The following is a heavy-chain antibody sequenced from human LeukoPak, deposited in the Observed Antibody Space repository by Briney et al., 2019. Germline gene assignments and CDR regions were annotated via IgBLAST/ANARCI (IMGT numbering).Heavy chain of an antibody. Sequence: GGSLRLSCVASGFTFSSYGMHWVRQAPGKGLEWVAVIWFDGTKKYYADSVKGRFTISRDNSKNTLYLQMNSLRAEDTAVYYCAKDRVIGGTYNVPDYWGKGTLVTVSS. CDR3: AKDRVIGGTYNVPDY. V-gene: IGHV3-33*06. CDR1: GFTFSSYG. D-gene: IGHD1-26*01. CDR2: IWFDGTKK. J-gene: IGHJ4*02.